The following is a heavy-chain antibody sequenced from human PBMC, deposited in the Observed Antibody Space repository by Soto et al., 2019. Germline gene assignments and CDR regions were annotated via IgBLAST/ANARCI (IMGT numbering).Heavy chain of an antibody. Sequence: SETPSLTCTVSGGSISSHYWSWVRQAPGKGLEWIGHIYYRGSTNYNPSLRSRSTISVDASKSQFSLKLNSVTTADTAVYYCARDGREASGMDVWGQGTKVTVS. J-gene: IGHJ6*02. V-gene: IGHV4-59*11. CDR2: IYYRGST. CDR1: GGSISSHY. D-gene: IGHD1-26*01. CDR3: ARDGREASGMDV.